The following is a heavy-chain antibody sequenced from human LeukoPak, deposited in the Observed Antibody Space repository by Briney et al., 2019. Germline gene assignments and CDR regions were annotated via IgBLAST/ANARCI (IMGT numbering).Heavy chain of an antibody. V-gene: IGHV1-18*01. Sequence: ASVRVSCKASGYTFSSYGISWVRQAPGQGLEWMGWISAYNGNTNCAQKLQGRVTMTTDTSTSTAYMELRSLRSDDTAVYYCARGSHLSYYYGMDVWGQGTTVTVSS. CDR3: ARGSHLSYYYGMDV. J-gene: IGHJ6*02. CDR1: GYTFSSYG. CDR2: ISAYNGNT.